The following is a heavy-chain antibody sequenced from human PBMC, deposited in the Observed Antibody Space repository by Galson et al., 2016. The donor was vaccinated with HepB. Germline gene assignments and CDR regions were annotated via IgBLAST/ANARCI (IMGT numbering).Heavy chain of an antibody. V-gene: IGHV3-21*01. CDR1: GFTFSNYS. CDR2: ISSTNIYI. J-gene: IGHJ6*02. Sequence: SLRLSCAVPGFTFSNYSTNWVRQAPGKGLEWVSSISSTNIYIYYADSVKGRFTISRDNAKNSLYLQMNSLRVEDTAVYYCARETALTGTRDYYYTLDVWGQGTTVTVSS. D-gene: IGHD1-7*01. CDR3: ARETALTGTRDYYYTLDV.